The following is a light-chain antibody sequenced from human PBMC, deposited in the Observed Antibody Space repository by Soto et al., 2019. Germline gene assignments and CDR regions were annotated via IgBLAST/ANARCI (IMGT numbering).Light chain of an antibody. V-gene: IGKV3-20*01. Sequence: ENVLTQSPATLSLSPGERAALSCRASQTVGSSFLAWYQQKRGQAPRLLIYGASNRATGIPDRFSGSGSGADFTLTITRLEPEDFAVYSCQQFETFGGGTKVDIK. J-gene: IGKJ4*01. CDR1: QTVGSSF. CDR3: QQFET. CDR2: GAS.